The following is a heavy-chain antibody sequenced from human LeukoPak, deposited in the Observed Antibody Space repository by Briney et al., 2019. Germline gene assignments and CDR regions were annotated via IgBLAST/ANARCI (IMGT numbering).Heavy chain of an antibody. CDR2: MNPNSGNT. Sequence: ASVKVSCKASGYTFTSYDINWVRQATGQGLEWMGWMNPNSGNTGYAQKFQGRVTMTRNTSISTAYMELSSLRSEDTAVYYRARGSGYYYARYNWFDPWGQGTLVTVSS. J-gene: IGHJ5*02. D-gene: IGHD3-22*01. CDR3: ARGSGYYYARYNWFDP. CDR1: GYTFTSYD. V-gene: IGHV1-8*01.